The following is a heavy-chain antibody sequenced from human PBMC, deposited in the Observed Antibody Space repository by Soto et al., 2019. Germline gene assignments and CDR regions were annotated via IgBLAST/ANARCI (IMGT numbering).Heavy chain of an antibody. CDR1: VGSISSGCYY. Sequence: PSETLSLTCTVSVGSISSGCYYWSWILHQPGKGLEWIGYIYYSGSTYYNPSLKNRVTISVDTSKNQFSLKLSSVTAADTAVYYCARDHHYYENIDYVEYWGHGTLVTLSS. V-gene: IGHV4-31*03. CDR3: ARDHHYYENIDYVEY. J-gene: IGHJ4*01. D-gene: IGHD3-22*01. CDR2: IYYSGST.